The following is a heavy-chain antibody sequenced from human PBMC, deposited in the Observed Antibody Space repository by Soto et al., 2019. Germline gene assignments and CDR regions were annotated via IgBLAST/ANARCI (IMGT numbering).Heavy chain of an antibody. CDR2: IYYSGST. J-gene: IGHJ6*02. V-gene: IGHV4-31*03. CDR3: ARVGTSYARRGLDV. Sequence: PSVTLSLTCNVSGGAIDSGGYYWCWIRQHPGKGLEWIGYIYYSGSTYYNPSLKSRVSISIDTSKNQFSLELISVTAADTAVYYCARVGTSYARRGLDVWGQGTTVTVSS. CDR1: GGAIDSGGYY. D-gene: IGHD7-27*01.